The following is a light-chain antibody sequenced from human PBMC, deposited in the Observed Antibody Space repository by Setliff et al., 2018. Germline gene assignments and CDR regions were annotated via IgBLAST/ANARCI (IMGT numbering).Light chain of an antibody. V-gene: IGLV2-14*01. CDR1: SSDVGGYDY. CDR3: CSYTGTSTPYG. J-gene: IGLJ1*01. Sequence: QSALTQAASVSGSPGQSVTISCTGSSSDVGGYDYVSWYQHHPGRAPRRMIYDVSNRHSGVSDRCSGSKSGNTASLTISGLQAEDEADYYCCSYTGTSTPYGVGTGTKV. CDR2: DVS.